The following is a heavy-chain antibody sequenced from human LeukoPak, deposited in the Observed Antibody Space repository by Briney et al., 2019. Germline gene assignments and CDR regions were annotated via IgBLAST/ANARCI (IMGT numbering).Heavy chain of an antibody. CDR3: ARGPYCSSTSCKGSFDY. CDR2: INSSGST. V-gene: IGHV4-61*02. CDR1: GGSISSGSYY. Sequence: SETLSLTCTVSGGSISSGSYYWSWIRQPAGKGLEWVGRINSSGSTNYNPSLKSRATISVDTSKNQFSLKLSSVTAADTAVYYCARGPYCSSTSCKGSFDYWGQGTLVTVSS. D-gene: IGHD2-2*01. J-gene: IGHJ4*02.